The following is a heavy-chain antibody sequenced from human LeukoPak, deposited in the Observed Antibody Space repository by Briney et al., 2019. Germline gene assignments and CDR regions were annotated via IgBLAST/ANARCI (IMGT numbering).Heavy chain of an antibody. J-gene: IGHJ4*02. D-gene: IGHD6-6*01. CDR1: GFTFDDYA. CDR3: AKLLSSSSVTSDY. CDR2: ISWNSGSI. Sequence: PGGSLRLSCAASGFTFDDYAMHWVRQAPGKGLEWVSGISWNSGSIGYADSVKGRFTNSRDNAKNSLYLQMNSLRAEDTALYNCAKLLSSSSVTSDYWGQGTLVTVSS. V-gene: IGHV3-9*01.